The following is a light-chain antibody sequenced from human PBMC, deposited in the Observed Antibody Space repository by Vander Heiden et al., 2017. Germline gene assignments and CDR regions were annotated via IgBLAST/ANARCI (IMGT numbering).Light chain of an antibody. CDR2: GAS. J-gene: IGKJ4*01. Sequence: GTLSLPPGERATLSYSASQSVSSSYLAWYQQKPGQAPTLLIYGASSRATGIPDRFSGSGSGTDFTLTISRLEPEDFAVYYCQQYGSSPLTFGGGTKVEIK. CDR1: QSVSSSY. CDR3: QQYGSSPLT. V-gene: IGKV3-20*01.